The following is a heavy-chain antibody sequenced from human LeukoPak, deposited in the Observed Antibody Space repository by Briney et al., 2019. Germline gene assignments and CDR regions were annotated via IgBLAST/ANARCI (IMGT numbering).Heavy chain of an antibody. Sequence: SETLSLTCTVSGGSISSSSYYWGWIRQPPGKGLEWFGSIYYSGSTYYNPSLKSRVTISVDTSKNQFSLKLSSVTAADTAVYYCARGGGGYYDSSGRPGPNWFDPWGQGTLVTVSS. D-gene: IGHD3-22*01. CDR3: ARGGGGYYDSSGRPGPNWFDP. CDR2: IYYSGST. CDR1: GGSISSSSYY. V-gene: IGHV4-39*07. J-gene: IGHJ5*02.